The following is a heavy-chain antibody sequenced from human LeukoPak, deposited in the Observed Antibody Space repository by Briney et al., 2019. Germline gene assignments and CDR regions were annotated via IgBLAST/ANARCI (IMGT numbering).Heavy chain of an antibody. D-gene: IGHD1-26*01. Sequence: AGGSLRLSCAASGFTFSSYAMSWVRQAPGKGLEWVSAISGSGGSTYYADSVKGRFTISRDNSKNTLYLQMNSLRAEDTAVYYCAKVISGSYQYYFDYWGQGTLVTVSS. V-gene: IGHV3-23*01. J-gene: IGHJ4*02. CDR2: ISGSGGST. CDR3: AKVISGSYQYYFDY. CDR1: GFTFSSYA.